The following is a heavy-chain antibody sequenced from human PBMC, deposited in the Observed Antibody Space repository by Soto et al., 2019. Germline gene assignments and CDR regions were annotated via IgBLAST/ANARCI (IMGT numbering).Heavy chain of an antibody. CDR2: ISSSSSTI. Sequence: GVSIRLSCAACGFTFSRYSMNWVRQAPGKGLEWVSYISSSSSTIYYADSVKGRFTISRDNAKNSLYLQMNSLRAEDTAVYYCARVRVQLERRTYVDPWARRTLLPVSS. J-gene: IGHJ2*01. CDR3: ARVRVQLERRTYVDP. CDR1: GFTFSRYS. V-gene: IGHV3-48*01. D-gene: IGHD1-1*01.